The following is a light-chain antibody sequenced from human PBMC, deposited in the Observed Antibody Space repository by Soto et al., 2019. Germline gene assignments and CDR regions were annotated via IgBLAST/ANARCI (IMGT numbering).Light chain of an antibody. Sequence: ENVLTQSPGTLSLSPGERATLSCRASQSIGSSYLAWYQQKPGHAPKLIIYGTSSRATGIPERFSGSGSGTDFTLNISRLEPEDFAVYYCQQFGRSWLTFGQGTKVEI. CDR2: GTS. CDR3: QQFGRSWLT. J-gene: IGKJ1*01. CDR1: QSIGSSY. V-gene: IGKV3-20*01.